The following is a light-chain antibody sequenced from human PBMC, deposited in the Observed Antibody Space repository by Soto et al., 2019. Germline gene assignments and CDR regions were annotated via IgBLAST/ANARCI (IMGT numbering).Light chain of an antibody. CDR2: GAS. CDR1: QSVTNNY. J-gene: IGKJ1*01. Sequence: EIVLTQSPDILSLSPGERAVLSCRASQSVTNNYLAWYQQKFGQAPRLLIYGASSRATDIPDRFSGSGSGTDFTLTISRLEPEDFAVYYCQQYGGSSGTFGQGTKVDIK. V-gene: IGKV3-20*01. CDR3: QQYGGSSGT.